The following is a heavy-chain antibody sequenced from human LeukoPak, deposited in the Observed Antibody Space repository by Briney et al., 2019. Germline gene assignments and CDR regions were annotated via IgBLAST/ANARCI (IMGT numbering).Heavy chain of an antibody. Sequence: TGRSLRLSCTSSGFKFGDYAMSWVRQAPRRGMEWEVLVRSKSYGQTTEYAASVRGRFTISRGDSKSIAYLQMNSLKTEDTAVYYCTPTYGDWGQGTLVTVSS. CDR2: VRSKSYGQTT. D-gene: IGHD4-17*01. J-gene: IGHJ4*02. CDR3: TPTYGD. V-gene: IGHV3-49*04. CDR1: GFKFGDYA.